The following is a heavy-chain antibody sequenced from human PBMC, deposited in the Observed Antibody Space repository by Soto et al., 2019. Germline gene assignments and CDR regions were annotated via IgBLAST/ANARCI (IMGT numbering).Heavy chain of an antibody. CDR3: ARSQSRSWPYFDY. J-gene: IGHJ4*02. D-gene: IGHD6-13*01. CDR1: GGSISSYY. CDR2: IYYSGST. Sequence: PSETLSLTCTVSGGSISSYYWSWIRQPPGKGLEWIGYIYYSGSTNYNPSLKSRVTISVDTSKNQFSLKLSSVTAADTAVYYCARSQSRSWPYFDYWGQGTLVTVS. V-gene: IGHV4-59*08.